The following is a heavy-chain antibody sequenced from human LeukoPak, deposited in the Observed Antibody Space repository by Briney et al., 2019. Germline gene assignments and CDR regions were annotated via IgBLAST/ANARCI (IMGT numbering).Heavy chain of an antibody. CDR1: GYSFTSYW. J-gene: IGHJ5*02. D-gene: IGHD4-17*01. CDR3: ARPDNDYGESGGYWFDP. Sequence: GESLKISCKGSGYSFTSYWIGWVRQMPGKGLEWIGIIYPGDSDTRYSPSFQGQVTISADKSISTAYLQWSSLKASDTAMYYCARPDNDYGESGGYWFDPWGQGTLVTVSS. CDR2: IYPGDSDT. V-gene: IGHV5-51*01.